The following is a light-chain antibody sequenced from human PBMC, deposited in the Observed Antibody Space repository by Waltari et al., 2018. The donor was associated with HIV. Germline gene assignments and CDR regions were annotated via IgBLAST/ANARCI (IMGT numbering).Light chain of an antibody. CDR1: QNVGNN. J-gene: IGKJ1*01. CDR3: QHYDNLSRT. CDR2: GAS. V-gene: IGKV3-15*01. Sequence: EVVLTQAPAALSVFPGRRGTVSCTTSQNVGNNVAWYQKNAGQSPRLLIYGASTRATGVPGRCGGSGSGTEFNLTIDSLQADDSAVYYCQHYDNLSRTFGPGTTVEIK.